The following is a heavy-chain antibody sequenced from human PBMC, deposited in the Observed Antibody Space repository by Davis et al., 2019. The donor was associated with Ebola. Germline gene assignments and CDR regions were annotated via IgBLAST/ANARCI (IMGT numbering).Heavy chain of an antibody. CDR1: GYTFTSYA. J-gene: IGHJ6*02. CDR3: AREGYCSSTSCRYYYYGMDV. V-gene: IGHV1-3*01. D-gene: IGHD2-2*01. Sequence: ASVKVSCKASGYTFTSYAMHWVRQAPGQRLEWMGWINAGNGNTKYSQKFQGRVTITRDTSASTAYMELSSLRSEDTAVYYCAREGYCSSTSCRYYYYGMDVWGQGTTVTVSS. CDR2: INAGNGNT.